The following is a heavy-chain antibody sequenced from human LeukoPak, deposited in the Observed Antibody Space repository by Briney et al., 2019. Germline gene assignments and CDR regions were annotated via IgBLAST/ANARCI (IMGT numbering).Heavy chain of an antibody. CDR2: IYYSGST. Sequence: PSETLSLTCTVSGGSISSYYWSWIRQPPGKGLEWIGYIYYSGSTNYNPYLKSRVTISVDRSKNQFSLKLSSVTAADTAVYYCASQNYDILTGYYRDHWGQGTLVTVSS. CDR1: GGSISSYY. CDR3: ASQNYDILTGYYRDH. J-gene: IGHJ4*02. D-gene: IGHD3-9*01. V-gene: IGHV4-59*01.